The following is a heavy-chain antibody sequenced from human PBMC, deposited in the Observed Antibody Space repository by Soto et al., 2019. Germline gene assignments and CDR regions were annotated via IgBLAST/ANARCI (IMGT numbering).Heavy chain of an antibody. D-gene: IGHD3-10*01. CDR2: IKPDGSEK. CDR1: GFTFSSHW. J-gene: IGHJ6*02. CDR3: AGVRVSMVRGAVSAWGMDV. V-gene: IGHV3-7*02. Sequence: PGGSLRLSCAASGFTFSSHWMSWVRQAPGKGLEWVANIKPDGSEKWYVDSVKGRFTISRDNAKNSLYLQMNSLRAEDTAVYYCAGVRVSMVRGAVSAWGMDVWGQGTTVTVSS.